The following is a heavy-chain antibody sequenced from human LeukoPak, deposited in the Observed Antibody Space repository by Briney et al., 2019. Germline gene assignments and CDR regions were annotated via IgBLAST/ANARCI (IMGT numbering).Heavy chain of an antibody. V-gene: IGHV3-21*01. Sequence: GGSLRLFCAASGFTFSSYSMNWVRQAPGKGLEWVSSISSSSSYIYYADSVKGRFTISRDNAKNSLYLQMNSLRAEDTAVYYCARDRRYYDSNWFDPWGQGTLVTVSS. CDR3: ARDRRYYDSNWFDP. D-gene: IGHD3-22*01. CDR1: GFTFSSYS. J-gene: IGHJ5*02. CDR2: ISSSSSYI.